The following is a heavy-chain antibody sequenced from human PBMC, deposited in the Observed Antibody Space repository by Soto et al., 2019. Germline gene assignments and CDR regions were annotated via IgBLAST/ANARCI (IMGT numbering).Heavy chain of an antibody. CDR2: ISNDENIK. Sequence: TGGSLRLSCVACGFNFGNFGIHWVRQAPGKGLEWLTVISNDENIKQDSVRGRFAIARDNSNTTLYLHLTSLRAEETAIYYCASGLRGVLDYCGQGTLVADSS. J-gene: IGHJ4*01. V-gene: IGHV3-33*01. CDR1: GFNFGNFG. D-gene: IGHD3-3*01. CDR3: ASGLRGVLDY.